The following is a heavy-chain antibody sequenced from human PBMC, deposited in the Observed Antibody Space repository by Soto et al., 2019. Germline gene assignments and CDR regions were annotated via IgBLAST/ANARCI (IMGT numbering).Heavy chain of an antibody. CDR3: AREYGSGSYYTN. J-gene: IGHJ4*02. CDR1: GGTFSSCT. Sequence: QVQLVQSGAEVKKPGSSVKVSCKASGGTFSSCTISWVRQAPGQGLEWMGRIIPILGIANYAQKFQGRVTITADKSTSTAYMELSSLRSEDTAVYYCAREYGSGSYYTNWGQGTLVTVSS. D-gene: IGHD3-10*01. CDR2: IIPILGIA. V-gene: IGHV1-69*08.